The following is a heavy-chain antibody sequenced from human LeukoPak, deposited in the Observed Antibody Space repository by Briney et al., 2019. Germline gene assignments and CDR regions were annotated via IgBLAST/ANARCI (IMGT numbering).Heavy chain of an antibody. D-gene: IGHD3-9*01. CDR2: IKQDGSEK. Sequence: GGSLRLSCAASGFTFSRYWMSWVRQAPGKGLEWVANIKQDGSEKYYVDSVKGRFTISRDNAKNSLYLQMNSLRAEDTAVYYCARERDDILTGGQYYFDYWGQGTLVTVSS. V-gene: IGHV3-7*01. CDR3: ARERDDILTGGQYYFDY. CDR1: GFTFSRYW. J-gene: IGHJ4*02.